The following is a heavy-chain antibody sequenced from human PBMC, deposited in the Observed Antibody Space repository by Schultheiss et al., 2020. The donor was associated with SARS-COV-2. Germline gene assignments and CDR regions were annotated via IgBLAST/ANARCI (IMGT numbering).Heavy chain of an antibody. V-gene: IGHV3-23*01. CDR3: ARLFNPYYDILTGYYTPLHAFDI. Sequence: GESLKISCAASGFTFSSYAMSWVRQAPGKGLDWVSTISGSDGSTYYTDSVKGRFTISRDNAKNSLYLQMNSLRAEDTAVYYCARLFNPYYDILTGYYTPLHAFDIWGQGTMVTVSS. D-gene: IGHD3-9*01. CDR2: ISGSDGST. CDR1: GFTFSSYA. J-gene: IGHJ3*02.